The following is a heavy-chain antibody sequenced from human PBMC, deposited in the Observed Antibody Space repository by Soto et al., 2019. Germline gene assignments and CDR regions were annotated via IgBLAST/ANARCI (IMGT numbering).Heavy chain of an antibody. Sequence: QITLKESGPTLVKPTQTLTLTCTFSGVSVSTSGVGVAWIRQPPGKALEWLALIYWDGDERYNPFLQSRVTITKDTSKSQVVLTMTNMDPVDTATYYCAHKGGRGAGMDVWGQGTTVTVS. V-gene: IGHV2-5*02. J-gene: IGHJ6*02. CDR1: GVSVSTSGVG. CDR3: AHKGGRGAGMDV. CDR2: IYWDGDE. D-gene: IGHD2-15*01.